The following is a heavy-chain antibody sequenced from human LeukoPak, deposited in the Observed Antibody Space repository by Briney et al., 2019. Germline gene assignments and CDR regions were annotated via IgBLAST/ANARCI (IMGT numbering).Heavy chain of an antibody. CDR1: GFTFSSYA. Sequence: GRSLRLSCAASGFTFSSYAMHWVRQAPGKGLEWVAVISYDGSNKYYADSVKGRFTTSRDNSKNTLYLQMNSLRAEDTAVYYCARVATLNWNYYDYWGQGTLVTVSS. CDR2: ISYDGSNK. J-gene: IGHJ4*02. CDR3: ARVATLNWNYYDY. V-gene: IGHV3-30-3*01. D-gene: IGHD1-1*01.